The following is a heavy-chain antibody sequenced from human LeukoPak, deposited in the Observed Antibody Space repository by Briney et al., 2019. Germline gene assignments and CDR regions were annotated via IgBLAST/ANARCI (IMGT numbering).Heavy chain of an antibody. Sequence: SETLSLTCTVSGGSISSSSYYWGWIRQPPGKGLEWIGSIYYSGRTYYNPSLESRLTISVDPSKNQFSLKLRSVTAADTPVYSLAKCSRQWLLAGALYFDYWGQGSLVTVSS. CDR3: AKCSRQWLLAGALYFDY. CDR1: GGSISSSSYY. V-gene: IGHV4-39*07. J-gene: IGHJ4*02. D-gene: IGHD6-19*01. CDR2: IYYSGRT.